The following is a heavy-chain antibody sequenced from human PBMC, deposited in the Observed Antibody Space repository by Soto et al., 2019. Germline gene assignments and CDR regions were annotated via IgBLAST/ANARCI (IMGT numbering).Heavy chain of an antibody. D-gene: IGHD6-6*01. CDR2: IYYSGST. V-gene: IGHV4-59*01. CDR1: GGSISSYY. CDR3: ARVSYSSSSVDY. J-gene: IGHJ4*02. Sequence: SETLSLTCTVAGGSISSYYWSWIRQPPGKGLEWIGYIYYSGSTNYNPSLKSRVTISVDTSKNQFSLKLSSVTAADTAVYYCARVSYSSSSVDYWGQGTLVTVSS.